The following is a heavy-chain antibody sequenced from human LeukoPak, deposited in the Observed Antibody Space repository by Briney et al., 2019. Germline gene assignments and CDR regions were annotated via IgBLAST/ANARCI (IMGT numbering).Heavy chain of an antibody. CDR3: ARETSRIIYY. V-gene: IGHV4-38-2*02. CDR2: VYHNGNT. CDR1: GYSISSGYY. Sequence: SETLSLTCTVSGYSISSGYYWGWIRPPPGKGVEWIANVYHNGNTFYNPSLKRRVTISVDTSNTQFSLTLTSVTAADTAVYFCARETSRIIYYWGQGMLVTVSS. J-gene: IGHJ4*02.